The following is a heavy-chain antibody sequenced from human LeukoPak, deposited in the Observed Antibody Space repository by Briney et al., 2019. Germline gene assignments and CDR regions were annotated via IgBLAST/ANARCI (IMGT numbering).Heavy chain of an antibody. Sequence: PSETLSLTCTVSGGSISSYYWSWIRQPPGKGLEWIGYIYYSGSTNYNPSLKSRVTISVDTSKNQFSLKLSSVTAADTAVYYCARVGGVEQWLARALYAFDIWGQGTMVTVSS. J-gene: IGHJ3*02. V-gene: IGHV4-59*01. CDR1: GGSISSYY. D-gene: IGHD6-19*01. CDR3: ARVGGVEQWLARALYAFDI. CDR2: IYYSGST.